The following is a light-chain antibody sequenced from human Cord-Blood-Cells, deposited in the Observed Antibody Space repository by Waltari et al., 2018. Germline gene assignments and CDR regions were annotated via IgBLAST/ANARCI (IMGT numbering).Light chain of an antibody. Sequence: QSALTQPASVSGSPGQSITISCTGTSSAVASYNLVSWYQQHPGKPPKLMIYEGSKRPSGVSNRFSGSKSGNTASLTISGLQAEDEADYYCCSYAGSSTFEVFGTGTKVTVL. V-gene: IGLV2-23*03. CDR2: EGS. J-gene: IGLJ1*01. CDR3: CSYAGSSTFEV. CDR1: SSAVASYNL.